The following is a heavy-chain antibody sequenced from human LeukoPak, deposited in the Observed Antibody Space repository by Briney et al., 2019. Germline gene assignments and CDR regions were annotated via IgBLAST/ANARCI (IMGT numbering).Heavy chain of an antibody. CDR2: ISYDGSNK. Sequence: GGSLRLSCAASGFTFSSYGMHWVRQAPGKGLEWVAVISYDGSNKYYADSVKGRFTISRDNSKNTLYLQMNSLRAEDTAVYYCAKDSWPHLYDSSGYFDYWGQGTLVTVSS. D-gene: IGHD3-22*01. CDR3: AKDSWPHLYDSSGYFDY. CDR1: GFTFSSYG. J-gene: IGHJ4*02. V-gene: IGHV3-30*18.